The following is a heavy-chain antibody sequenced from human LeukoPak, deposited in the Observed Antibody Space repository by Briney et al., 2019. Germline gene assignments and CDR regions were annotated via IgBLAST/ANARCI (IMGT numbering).Heavy chain of an antibody. V-gene: IGHV3-23*01. CDR2: ISGSGDST. CDR1: GFTFSSFA. Sequence: HPGGSLRLSCAASGFTFSSFAMNWVRQAPGKGLEWVSTISGSGDSTYYADSVKGRFTISRDNSKNTLHLQMNSLRAEDTAVYYCAKGGAGYCSSTSCLYYFDSWGQGTLVTVSP. D-gene: IGHD2-2*01. J-gene: IGHJ4*02. CDR3: AKGGAGYCSSTSCLYYFDS.